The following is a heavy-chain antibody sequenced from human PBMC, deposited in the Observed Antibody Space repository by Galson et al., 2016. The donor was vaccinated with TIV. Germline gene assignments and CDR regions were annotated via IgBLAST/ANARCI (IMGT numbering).Heavy chain of an antibody. D-gene: IGHD3-9*01. CDR1: GGTFISYT. CDR2: IIPVLGMT. Sequence: SCKASGGTFISYTLSWVRQAPGQGLEWMGRIIPVLGMTNYAQKFQGRVMITADRFTGTAYLELSSLKPGDTAVYYCARADSVDISSTEYWGQGTLVTVSS. J-gene: IGHJ4*02. CDR3: ARADSVDISSTEY. V-gene: IGHV1-69*02.